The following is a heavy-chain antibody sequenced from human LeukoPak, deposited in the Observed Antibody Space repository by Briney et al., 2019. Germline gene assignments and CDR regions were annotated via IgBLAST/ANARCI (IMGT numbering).Heavy chain of an antibody. CDR1: GYTFTNYF. J-gene: IGHJ3*02. D-gene: IGHD2-2*01. V-gene: IGHV1-46*01. CDR3: ASPRGYCSSTSCYANAFDI. CDR2: INTSGGST. Sequence: ASVKVSCKASGYTFTNYFMHWVRQAPGQGLEWMGVINTSGGSTSYAQKFQGRVTMTRDTSTSTVYMHLSSLRSEDTAVYYCASPRGYCSSTSCYANAFDIWGQGTMVTVSS.